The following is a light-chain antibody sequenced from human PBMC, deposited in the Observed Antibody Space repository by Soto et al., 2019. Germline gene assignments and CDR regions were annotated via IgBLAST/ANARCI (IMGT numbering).Light chain of an antibody. CDR3: QQYGSSPLT. J-gene: IGKJ4*01. Sequence: EIVLTQSPGTLSLSPGDRGTLSCRASQGVNSNFLAWYQQKPGQAPRLLIYDASNRATGIPARFSGSGSGTDFTLTISRLEPEDFAVYYCQQYGSSPLTFGGGTKVDIK. V-gene: IGKV3-20*01. CDR2: DAS. CDR1: QGVNSNF.